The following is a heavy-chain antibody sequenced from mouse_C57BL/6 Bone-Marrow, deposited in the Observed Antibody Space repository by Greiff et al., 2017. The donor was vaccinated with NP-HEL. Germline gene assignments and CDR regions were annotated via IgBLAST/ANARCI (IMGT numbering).Heavy chain of an antibody. J-gene: IGHJ4*01. Sequence: VQLKESGPGLVKPSQSLSLTCSVTGYSITSGYYWNWIRQFPGNKLEWMGYISYDGSNNYNPSLKNRISITRDTSKNQFFLKLNSVTTEDTAIYYCARDRNWDPYAMDYWGQGTSVTVSS. CDR2: ISYDGSN. CDR1: GYSITSGYY. D-gene: IGHD4-1*01. V-gene: IGHV3-6*01. CDR3: ARDRNWDPYAMDY.